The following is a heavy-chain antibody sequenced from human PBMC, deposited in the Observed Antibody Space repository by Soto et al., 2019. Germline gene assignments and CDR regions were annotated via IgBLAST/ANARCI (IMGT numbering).Heavy chain of an antibody. D-gene: IGHD6-13*01. CDR1: GYTFTTYG. V-gene: IGHV1-18*04. Sequence: QVHLVQSGAEVKKPGASVKVSCKASGYTFTTYGISWVRQAPGQGLEWMGWINTYKGKTNFAQSLQGRVTRTTDTSTNTAYMALSSLRSDDTAVYYCARDGDSGSSYGGYYYGMDVWGQGTTVTV. CDR3: ARDGDSGSSYGGYYYGMDV. CDR2: INTYKGKT. J-gene: IGHJ6*02.